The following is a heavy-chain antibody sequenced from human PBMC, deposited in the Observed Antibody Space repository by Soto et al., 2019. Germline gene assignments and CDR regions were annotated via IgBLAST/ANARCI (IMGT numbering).Heavy chain of an antibody. Sequence: GGSLRLSCAASGFTFDDYTMHWVRQAPGKGLEWVSLISWDGGSTYYADSVKGRFTISRDNSKNSLYLQMNSLRTEDTALYYCAKDITRPQLVRGYYFDYWGQGTLVTSPQ. CDR2: ISWDGGST. V-gene: IGHV3-43*01. CDR3: AKDITRPQLVRGYYFDY. D-gene: IGHD3-10*01. CDR1: GFTFDDYT. J-gene: IGHJ4*02.